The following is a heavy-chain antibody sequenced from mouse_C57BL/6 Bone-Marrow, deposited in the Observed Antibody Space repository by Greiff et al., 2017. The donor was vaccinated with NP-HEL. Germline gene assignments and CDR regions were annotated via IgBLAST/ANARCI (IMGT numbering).Heavy chain of an antibody. CDR3: TRSYCYDSGLVFAY. Sequence: QVQLQQPGAELVRPGSSVKLSCKASGYTFTSYWMDWVKQRPGQGLEWIGNIYPSDSETHYNQKFKDKATLTVDKSSSTAYMQLSSLTSEASAVYYSTRSYCYDSGLVFAYGGQGTLVTVSA. D-gene: IGHD1-1*01. J-gene: IGHJ3*01. CDR1: GYTFTSYW. CDR2: IYPSDSET. V-gene: IGHV1-61*01.